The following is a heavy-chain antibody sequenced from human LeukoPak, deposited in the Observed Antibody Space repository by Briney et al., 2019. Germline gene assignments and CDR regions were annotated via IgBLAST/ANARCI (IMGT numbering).Heavy chain of an antibody. CDR1: GGSIRSRDYY. CDR2: MYYNGST. Sequence: PSETLSLTCTVSGGSIRSRDYYWGWIRQPPGKGLEWIGSMYYNGSTYYNPSLKSRVTMSVDTSKNQFSLELSSVAAADTAVYYCARTVGTRSSFFDHWGQGTLVTVSS. J-gene: IGHJ4*02. D-gene: IGHD6-6*01. CDR3: ARTVGTRSSFFDH. V-gene: IGHV4-39*07.